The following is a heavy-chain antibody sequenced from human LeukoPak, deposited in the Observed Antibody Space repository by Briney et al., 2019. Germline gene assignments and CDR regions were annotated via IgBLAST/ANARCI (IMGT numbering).Heavy chain of an antibody. J-gene: IGHJ4*02. D-gene: IGHD1/OR15-1a*01. CDR3: AKEGTASKPSDLDH. V-gene: IGHV3-30*02. Sequence: GGSLRLSCAASGFIFTDYGMHWVRQAPGKGLEWFTFIRYDGSDKYYADSVKGRFTISRDNSKNTLYLQMNSLTSEDTAVYYCAKEGTASKPSDLDHWGLGILVTVSS. CDR1: GFIFTDYG. CDR2: IRYDGSDK.